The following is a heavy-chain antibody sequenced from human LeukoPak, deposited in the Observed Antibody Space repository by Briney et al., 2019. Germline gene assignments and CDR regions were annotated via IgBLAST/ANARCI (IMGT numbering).Heavy chain of an antibody. D-gene: IGHD6-25*01. J-gene: IGHJ5*02. CDR2: IWYDGSNK. Sequence: GGSLRLSCAASGFTFSSYGMHWVRQAPDKGLEWVAVIWYDGSNKYYADSVKGRFTISRDNSKNTLYLQMNSLRAEDTAVYYCARDPYSSGVNWFDPWGQGTLVTVSS. CDR1: GFTFSSYG. CDR3: ARDPYSSGVNWFDP. V-gene: IGHV3-33*01.